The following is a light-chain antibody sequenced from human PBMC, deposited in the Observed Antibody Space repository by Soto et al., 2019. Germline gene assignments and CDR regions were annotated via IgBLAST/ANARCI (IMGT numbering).Light chain of an antibody. CDR3: QQYYSYPLT. V-gene: IGKV1-9*01. Sequence: DIRLTQSPSFLSASVGDRVTITCRASQGTTSYLAWYQQKPGKAPKLLIYAASTLQSGVPSRFGGSGSGTEFTLTISSLQPEDFATYYCQQYYSYPLTFGGGTKVEIK. CDR1: QGTTSY. J-gene: IGKJ4*01. CDR2: AAS.